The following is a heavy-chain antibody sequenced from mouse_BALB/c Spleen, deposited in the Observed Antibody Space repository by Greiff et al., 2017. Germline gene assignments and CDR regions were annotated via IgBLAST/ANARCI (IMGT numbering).Heavy chain of an antibody. D-gene: IGHD1-2*01. Sequence: VKLVESGPGLVAPSQSLSITCTVSGFSFTGYGVNWVRQPPGKGLEWLGMIWGGGSTDYNSAIKSRLSISKDNSKSQVFLKMNSLQTDDTAMYYCGRNSLHEAFDYWGQGTTLTVSS. V-gene: IGHV2-6-7*01. CDR1: GFSFTGYG. CDR2: IWGGGST. J-gene: IGHJ2*01. CDR3: GRNSLHEAFDY.